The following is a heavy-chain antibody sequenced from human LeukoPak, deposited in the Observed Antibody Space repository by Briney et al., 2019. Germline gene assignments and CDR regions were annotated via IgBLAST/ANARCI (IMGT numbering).Heavy chain of an antibody. CDR3: ARLIAVPATGDWFDP. D-gene: IGHD6-19*01. J-gene: IGHJ5*02. CDR1: GYTFTGYY. Sequence: ASVKVSCKASGYTFTGYYMHWVRQAPGQGLEWMGWINPNHGDTNYAQKPQGRVTMTTDTSTSTAYMELRSLRSDDTAVYYCARLIAVPATGDWFDPWGQGTLVTVSS. CDR2: INPNHGDT. V-gene: IGHV1-18*04.